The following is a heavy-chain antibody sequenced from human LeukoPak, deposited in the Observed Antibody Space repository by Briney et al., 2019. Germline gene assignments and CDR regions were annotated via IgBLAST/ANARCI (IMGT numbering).Heavy chain of an antibody. CDR3: ARRGSNWSFDY. CDR2: VSSSSSTI. Sequence: GGSLRLSCAASGFTFSSCSMNWVRQAPGKGLEWVSYVSSSSSTIYYADSVKGRFTISRDNAKNSLYLQMNSLRAEDTAVYYCARRGSNWSFDYWGQGTLVTVSS. J-gene: IGHJ4*02. V-gene: IGHV3-48*04. D-gene: IGHD4-11*01. CDR1: GFTFSSCS.